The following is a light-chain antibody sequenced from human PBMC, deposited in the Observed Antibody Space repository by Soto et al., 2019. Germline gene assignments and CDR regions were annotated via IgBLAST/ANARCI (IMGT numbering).Light chain of an antibody. V-gene: IGKV3-20*01. J-gene: IGKJ1*01. CDR2: GTS. CDR3: QQYESLPWT. CDR1: QSVTLIY. Sequence: ENVLTQFPGTLSVSPGEGASLSCRASQSVTLIYFGWYQQKPGQAPRLIIYGTSHRAYGLPDRFSGSGSGRDFTLTISRVEPEDVAVYYCQQYESLPWTFGQGTKIEI.